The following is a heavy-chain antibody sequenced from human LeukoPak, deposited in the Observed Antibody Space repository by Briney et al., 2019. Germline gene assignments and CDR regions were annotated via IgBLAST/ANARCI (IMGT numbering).Heavy chain of an antibody. V-gene: IGHV1-2*02. Sequence: ASVKVSCKASGYTFTSYDINWVRQATGQGLEWMGWMNPNSGGTNYAQKFQGRVTMTRDTSISTAYMELSRLRSDDTAVYYCARDRFYYDSSGYHPPGAFDIWGQGTMVTVSS. CDR3: ARDRFYYDSSGYHPPGAFDI. D-gene: IGHD3-22*01. CDR2: MNPNSGGT. CDR1: GYTFTSYD. J-gene: IGHJ3*02.